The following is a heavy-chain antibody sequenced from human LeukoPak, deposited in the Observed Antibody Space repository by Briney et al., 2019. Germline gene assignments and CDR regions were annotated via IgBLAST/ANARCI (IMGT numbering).Heavy chain of an antibody. CDR3: ARAARTGEAGAFDI. CDR1: GFTFSSYA. CDR2: INPNSGGT. Sequence: PGRSLRLSCAASGFTFSSYAMHWVRQAPGQGLEWMGWINPNSGGTNYAQKFQGRVTMTRDTSISTAYMELSRLRSDDTAVYYCARAARTGEAGAFDIWGQGTMVTVSS. J-gene: IGHJ3*02. V-gene: IGHV1-2*02. D-gene: IGHD7-27*01.